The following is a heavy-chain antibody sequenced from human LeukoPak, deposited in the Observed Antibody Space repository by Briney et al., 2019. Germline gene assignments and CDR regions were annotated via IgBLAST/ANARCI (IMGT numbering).Heavy chain of an antibody. CDR3: ARDYGSRLVHDNTAYLR. Sequence: APVKVSCKASGYTFTSYDINWVRQATGQGLEWMGWMNPNSGNTGYAQKFQGRVTITRNTSISTAYMELSSLRSEDTAVYYCARDYGSRLVHDNTAYLRWGQGTLVTVSS. CDR2: MNPNSGNT. D-gene: IGHD3-22*01. J-gene: IGHJ4*02. CDR1: GYTFTSYD. V-gene: IGHV1-8*03.